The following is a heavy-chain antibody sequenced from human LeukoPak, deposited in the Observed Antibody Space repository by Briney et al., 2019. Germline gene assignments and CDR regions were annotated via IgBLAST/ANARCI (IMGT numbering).Heavy chain of an antibody. CDR2: INPNSGGT. D-gene: IGHD3-10*01. CDR1: GYTFTCYY. V-gene: IGHV1-2*02. Sequence: ASVTVSCTASGYTFTCYYMHWVRQAPGQGLEWMGWINPNSGGTNYAQKFQGRVTMTRDTSISTAYMELSRLRSDDTAVYYCAREGNYYGSGSYPPLGAFDIWGQGTMVTVSS. CDR3: AREGNYYGSGSYPPLGAFDI. J-gene: IGHJ3*02.